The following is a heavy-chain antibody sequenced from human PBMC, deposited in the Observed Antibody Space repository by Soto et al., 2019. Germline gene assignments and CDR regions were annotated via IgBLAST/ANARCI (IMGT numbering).Heavy chain of an antibody. Sequence: GGSLRLSCAASGFTFSSYAMHWVRQAPGKGLGWVAVISYDGSNKYYADSVKGRLTISRDNSKNTLYLQMNSLRAEDTAVYYCARAPRHCTNGVCYYLDYWGQGTLVTVSS. CDR2: ISYDGSNK. CDR3: ARAPRHCTNGVCYYLDY. D-gene: IGHD2-8*01. J-gene: IGHJ4*02. CDR1: GFTFSSYA. V-gene: IGHV3-30-3*01.